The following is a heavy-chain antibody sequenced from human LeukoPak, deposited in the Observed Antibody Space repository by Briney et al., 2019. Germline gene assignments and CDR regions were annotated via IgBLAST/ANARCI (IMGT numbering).Heavy chain of an antibody. CDR2: ISGSGGST. Sequence: GGSLRLSCAASGFTFSSYAMSWVRQAPGKGLEWVSAISGSGGSTYYADSVEGRFTISRDNSKNTLYLQMNSLRAEDTAVYYCAKTLDYYDSSGFDYWGQGTLVTVSS. CDR1: GFTFSSYA. J-gene: IGHJ4*02. CDR3: AKTLDYYDSSGFDY. V-gene: IGHV3-23*01. D-gene: IGHD3-22*01.